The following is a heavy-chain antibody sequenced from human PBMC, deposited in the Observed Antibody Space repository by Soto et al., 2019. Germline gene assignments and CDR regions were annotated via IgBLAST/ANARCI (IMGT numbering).Heavy chain of an antibody. J-gene: IGHJ1*01. Sequence: TLPLTGASSGGRVSSCSWAWTCIRQSPSRGLEWLGRTYYRSKWYNDYAVSVKSRITINPDTSKNQFSLQLNSVTPEDTAVYYCARGSVDNSLHHWGQATLVT. CDR1: GGRVSSCSWA. CDR2: TYYRSKWYN. D-gene: IGHD5-12*01. CDR3: ARGSVDNSLHH. V-gene: IGHV6-1*01.